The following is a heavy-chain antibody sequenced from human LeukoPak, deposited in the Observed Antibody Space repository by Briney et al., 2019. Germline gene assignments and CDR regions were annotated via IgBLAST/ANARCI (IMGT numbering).Heavy chain of an antibody. CDR1: GGSISSYY. V-gene: IGHV4-59*01. Sequence: PSETLSLTCAVSGGSISSYYWSWIRQPPGKGLEWIGYIYYSGSTNYNPSLKSRVTISVDTSKNQFSLKLSSVTAADTAVCYCARLAVVAAKGAFDIWGQGTMVTVSS. D-gene: IGHD2-15*01. CDR3: ARLAVVAAKGAFDI. J-gene: IGHJ3*02. CDR2: IYYSGST.